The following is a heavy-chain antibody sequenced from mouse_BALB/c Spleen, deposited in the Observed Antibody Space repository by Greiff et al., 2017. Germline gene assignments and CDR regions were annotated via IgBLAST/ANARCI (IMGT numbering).Heavy chain of an antibody. Sequence: VQRVESGPGLVAPSQSLSITCTVSGFSLTSYGVHWVRQPPGKGLEWLGVIWAGGSTNYNSALMSRLSISKDNSKSQVFLKMNSLQTDDTAMYYCARSYYYGRGYYFDYWGQGTTLTVSS. CDR3: ARSYYYGRGYYFDY. J-gene: IGHJ2*01. CDR1: GFSLTSYG. D-gene: IGHD1-1*01. CDR2: IWAGGST. V-gene: IGHV2-9*02.